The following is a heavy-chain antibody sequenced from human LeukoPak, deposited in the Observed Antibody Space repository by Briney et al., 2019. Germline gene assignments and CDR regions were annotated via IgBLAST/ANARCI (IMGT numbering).Heavy chain of an antibody. D-gene: IGHD1-26*01. CDR2: ISSSGSSV. Sequence: GGSLRLSCAASGFTFSDSYMSWIRQAPGKGLEWVSYISSSGSSVYYADSVKGRFTISRDNAKNSLYLQMNSLRAEDPAVYYCARDSGGSYRFFDYWGQGTLVTVSS. CDR3: ARDSGGSYRFFDY. CDR1: GFTFSDSY. J-gene: IGHJ4*02. V-gene: IGHV3-11*01.